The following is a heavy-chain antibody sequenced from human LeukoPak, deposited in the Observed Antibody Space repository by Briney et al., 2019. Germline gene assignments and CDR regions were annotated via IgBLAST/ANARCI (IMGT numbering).Heavy chain of an antibody. CDR2: IYYSGST. V-gene: IGHV4-59*01. CDR3: ARGVWGSGSYYRFGLDY. J-gene: IGHJ4*02. CDR1: GSSISSYD. D-gene: IGHD3-10*01. Sequence: PSETRSLTCTVSGSSISSYDWRWIRQPPGKGMEWIGYIYYSGSTNYNPSLKSRVTISVDTSKNQFSLKLSSVTAADTAVYYCARGVWGSGSYYRFGLDYWGQGTLVTVSS.